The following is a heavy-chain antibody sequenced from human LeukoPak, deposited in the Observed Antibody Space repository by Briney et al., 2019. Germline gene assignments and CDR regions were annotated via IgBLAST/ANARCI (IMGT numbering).Heavy chain of an antibody. CDR1: GFTVSSNY. CDR2: IYSGGST. J-gene: IGHJ3*02. CDR3: ARVRKADGYRFVAFDI. Sequence: GGSLRLSCAASGFTVSSNYMSWVRQAPGKGLEWVSVIYSGGSTYYADSVKGRFTISRDNSKNTLYLQMNSLRAEDTAVYYCARVRKADGYRFVAFDIWGQGTMVTVSS. D-gene: IGHD5-24*01. V-gene: IGHV3-53*01.